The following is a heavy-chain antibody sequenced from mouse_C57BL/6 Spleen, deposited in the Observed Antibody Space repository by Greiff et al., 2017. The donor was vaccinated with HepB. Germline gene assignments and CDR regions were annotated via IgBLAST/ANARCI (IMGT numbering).Heavy chain of an antibody. V-gene: IGHV8-12*01. CDR1: GFSLSTSGMG. CDR2: IFWDDDK. CDR3: ARRGSHDDYFDY. D-gene: IGHD1-1*02. J-gene: IGHJ2*01. Sequence: QVTLKVCGPGILQSSQPLSLSCSFSGFSLSTSGMGVSWIRQPSGKGLEWLAHIFWDDDKRYNPSLKSRLTISKDTSRNQVFLKITSVDTADTATYYCARRGSHDDYFDYWGQGTTLTVSS.